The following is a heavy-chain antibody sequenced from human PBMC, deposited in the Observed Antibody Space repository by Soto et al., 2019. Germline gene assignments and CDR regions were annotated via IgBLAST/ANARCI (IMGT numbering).Heavy chain of an antibody. J-gene: IGHJ5*02. Sequence: ASVKVSCTASGYTFNIHAIHWMRQAPGQRLEWMGWINAGNGNTYYSEKFKGRVSLTRDTVATTVYMELTSLTSEDTGVYYCARDQSGIGWYVDWFDPWGQGTLVTVSS. V-gene: IGHV1-3*01. CDR1: GYTFNIHA. CDR2: INAGNGNT. CDR3: ARDQSGIGWYVDWFDP. D-gene: IGHD6-19*01.